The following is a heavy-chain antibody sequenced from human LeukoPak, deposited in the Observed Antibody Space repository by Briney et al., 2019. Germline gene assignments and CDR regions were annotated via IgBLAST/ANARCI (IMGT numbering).Heavy chain of an antibody. V-gene: IGHV4-31*03. D-gene: IGHD5-18*01. Sequence: SETLSLTCTVSGGSISSGGYYWSWIRQHPGKGLEWIGYIYYSGSTYYSPSFKSRLSISVDTSKNQFSLRLSSVTAADTAVYYCARVAYSYGYSDYWGQGTLVTVPS. CDR2: IYYSGST. CDR3: ARVAYSYGYSDY. J-gene: IGHJ4*02. CDR1: GGSISSGGYY.